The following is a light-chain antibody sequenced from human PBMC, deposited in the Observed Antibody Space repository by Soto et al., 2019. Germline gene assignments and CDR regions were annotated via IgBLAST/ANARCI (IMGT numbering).Light chain of an antibody. CDR3: QQLNSYPIT. Sequence: DIQMTQSPSPLSASVGDRVTITCQASQDISNYLNWYQQKPGKAPKLLIYDASNLETGVPSRFSGSGSGTDFTFTINSLQPEDLATYYCQQLNSYPITFGQGTRLEI. V-gene: IGKV1-33*01. J-gene: IGKJ5*01. CDR2: DAS. CDR1: QDISNY.